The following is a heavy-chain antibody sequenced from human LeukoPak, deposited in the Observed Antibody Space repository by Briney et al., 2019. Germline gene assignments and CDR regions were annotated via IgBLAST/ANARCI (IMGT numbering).Heavy chain of an antibody. J-gene: IGHJ4*02. D-gene: IGHD3-10*01. CDR2: INHSGST. CDR3: ARARAIWFGESLFDY. V-gene: IGHV4-34*01. CDR1: GGSFSGYY. Sequence: SETLSLTCAVYGGSFSGYYWSWIRQPPGKGLERIGEINHSGSTNYNPSLKSRVTISVDTSKNQFSLKLSSVTAADTAVYYCARARAIWFGESLFDYWGQGTLVTVSS.